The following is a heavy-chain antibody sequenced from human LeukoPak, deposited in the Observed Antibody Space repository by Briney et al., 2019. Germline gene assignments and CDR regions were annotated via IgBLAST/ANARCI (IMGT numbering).Heavy chain of an antibody. CDR3: AGYGDYVAGPY. CDR1: GGPISSGGYS. V-gene: IGHV4-30-2*01. Sequence: SQTLSLTCAVSGGPISSGGYSWSWIRQPPGKGLEWIGYIYHSGSTYYNPSLKSRVTISVGRSKNQFSLKLSSVTAADTAVYYCAGYGDYVAGPYWGQGTLVTVSS. J-gene: IGHJ4*02. CDR2: IYHSGST. D-gene: IGHD4-17*01.